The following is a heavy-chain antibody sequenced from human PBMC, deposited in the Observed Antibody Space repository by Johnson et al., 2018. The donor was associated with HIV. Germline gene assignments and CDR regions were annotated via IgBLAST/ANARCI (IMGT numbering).Heavy chain of an antibody. V-gene: IGHV3-11*04. D-gene: IGHD2-2*01. Sequence: QVQLVESGGGLVKPGGSLRLSCAASGFSFSDFYMSWIRQAPGKGLEWISYMSSSGSIIHYADSVKGRFTISRDNAKNSLYLQMNSLRAEDTAVYYCAIAGTVPDAFDIWGQGTMVTVSS. CDR1: GFSFSDFY. J-gene: IGHJ3*02. CDR3: AIAGTVPDAFDI. CDR2: MSSSGSII.